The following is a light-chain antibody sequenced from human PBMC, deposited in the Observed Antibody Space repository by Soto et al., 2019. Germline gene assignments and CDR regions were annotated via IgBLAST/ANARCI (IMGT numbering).Light chain of an antibody. V-gene: IGLV4-60*02. CDR2: LEGSGSY. CDR3: ETWDSNTRV. J-gene: IGLJ2*01. Sequence: QPVLTQSSSASASLGSSVKLTCTLSNGHSGYIIAWHQQQPGKAPRFLMKLEGSGSYNKGSGIPDRFSGSSSGADRYLTISNLQFEDEADYYCETWDSNTRVFGGGTKLTVL. CDR1: NGHSGYI.